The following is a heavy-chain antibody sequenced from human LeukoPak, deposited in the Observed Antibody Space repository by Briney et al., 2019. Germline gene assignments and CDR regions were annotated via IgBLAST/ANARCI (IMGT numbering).Heavy chain of an antibody. CDR1: GFTFSSYA. Sequence: GGSLRLSCAASGFTFSSYAMRWLRQARGKGREWVSAISGSGGSTYYADSVRGRFTISRDNSKNTLYLQMNNLRAEDTAVYYCAKSSELLYEYCDYWGQRTLVTVSS. CDR2: ISGSGGST. V-gene: IGHV3-23*01. CDR3: AKSSELLYEYCDY. D-gene: IGHD2-2*02. J-gene: IGHJ4*02.